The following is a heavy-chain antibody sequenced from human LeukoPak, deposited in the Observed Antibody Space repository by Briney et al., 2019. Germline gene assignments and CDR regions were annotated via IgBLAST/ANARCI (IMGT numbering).Heavy chain of an antibody. Sequence: PSETLSLTCTVSGGSISSYYWSWIRQPPGKGLEWIGYIYYSGSTNYNPSLKSRVTISVDTSKNQFSLKLSSVTAADTAVYYCARDLGYSYGSLDYWGQGTLVTVSP. D-gene: IGHD5-18*01. CDR1: GGSISSYY. CDR3: ARDLGYSYGSLDY. CDR2: IYYSGST. V-gene: IGHV4-59*01. J-gene: IGHJ4*02.